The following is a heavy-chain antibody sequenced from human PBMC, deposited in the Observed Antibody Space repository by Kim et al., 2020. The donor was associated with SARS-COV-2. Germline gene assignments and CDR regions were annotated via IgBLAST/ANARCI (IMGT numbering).Heavy chain of an antibody. CDR2: INCGNGNT. J-gene: IGHJ6*02. Sequence: ASVKVSCKASGYTFTTYAMHWVRQAPGQRLEWMGWINCGNGNTKYSQKFQDRVTITRDTSASSAYMELSSLISEDTAVYYGAREGGSSGRTQDGMDVWGQGTTVTVSS. V-gene: IGHV1-3*01. D-gene: IGHD3-10*01. CDR1: GYTFTTYA. CDR3: AREGGSSGRTQDGMDV.